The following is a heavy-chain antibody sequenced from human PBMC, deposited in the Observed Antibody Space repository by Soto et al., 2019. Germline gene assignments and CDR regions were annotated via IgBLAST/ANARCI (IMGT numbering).Heavy chain of an antibody. Sequence: QVQLQQWGAGLLKPSETLSLTCAVYGGSFSGYYWSWIRQPPGKGLEWIGEINHSGSTNYNPSLKCRVTISVDTSKNQFALKLRSVTAADTAVYYCARGARITMDRGVRNWFDPWGQGTLVTVSS. CDR3: ARGARITMDRGVRNWFDP. V-gene: IGHV4-34*01. D-gene: IGHD3-10*01. J-gene: IGHJ5*02. CDR1: GGSFSGYY. CDR2: INHSGST.